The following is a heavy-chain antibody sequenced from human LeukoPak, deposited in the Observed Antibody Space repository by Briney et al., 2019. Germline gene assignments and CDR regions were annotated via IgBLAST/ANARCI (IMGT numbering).Heavy chain of an antibody. Sequence: GGSLRLSCAASGFTFSSYAMSWVRQAPGKGLEWVASIKDNGSGQFYVDSVKGRFTISRDDAKNSLFLQMNSLRADDTAVYYCARGDHEYWGQGTLVTVSS. CDR2: IKDNGSGQ. CDR3: ARGDHEY. V-gene: IGHV3-7*01. J-gene: IGHJ4*02. CDR1: GFTFSSYA.